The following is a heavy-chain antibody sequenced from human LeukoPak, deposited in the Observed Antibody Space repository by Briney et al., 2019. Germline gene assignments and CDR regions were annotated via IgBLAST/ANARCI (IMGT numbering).Heavy chain of an antibody. D-gene: IGHD6-13*01. CDR2: IHSNGGVT. V-gene: IGHV3-64D*09. CDR1: GFTFSRYA. J-gene: IGHJ4*02. Sequence: GGSLRLSCSASGFTFSRYAMHWVRQAPGKGLEYVSAIHSNGGVTYYADSVEGRFTISRDNSKNTLNLEMSSLSVEDTAMYYCVKDVSSTYYYFDYWGQGTPVTVSS. CDR3: VKDVSSTYYYFDY.